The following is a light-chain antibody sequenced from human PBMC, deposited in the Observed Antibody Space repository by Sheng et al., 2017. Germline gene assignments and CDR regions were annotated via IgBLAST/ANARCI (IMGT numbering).Light chain of an antibody. V-gene: IGKV1-5*03. CDR2: KAS. CDR3: QQYYGYPWT. Sequence: DIQMTQSPSTLSASVGDRVTITCRASQSISNWLAWYQQKSGKAPKVLIYKASTLESGVPSRFSGTGSGTEFTLTVSSLQPDDFATYYCQQYYGYPWTFGQGTRLE. J-gene: IGKJ1*01. CDR1: QSISNW.